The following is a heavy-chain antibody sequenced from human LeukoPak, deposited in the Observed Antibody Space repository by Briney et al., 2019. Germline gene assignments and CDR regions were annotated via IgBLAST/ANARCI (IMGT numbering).Heavy chain of an antibody. J-gene: IGHJ4*02. V-gene: IGHV4-39*07. Sequence: SETLSLTCTVSGGSITSSSYYWGWIRQPPGKGLEWIGSIYHSGSTYYNPSLKSRVTISVDTSKNQFSLKLSSVTAADTAVYYCARDSTYYYDSSGYTTLDYWGQGTLVTVSS. D-gene: IGHD3-22*01. CDR3: ARDSTYYYDSSGYTTLDY. CDR1: GGSITSSSYY. CDR2: IYHSGST.